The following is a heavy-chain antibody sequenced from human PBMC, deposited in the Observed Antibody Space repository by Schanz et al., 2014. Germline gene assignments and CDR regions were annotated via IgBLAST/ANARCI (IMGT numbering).Heavy chain of an antibody. CDR1: GYTFNNHG. J-gene: IGHJ6*02. D-gene: IGHD3-10*01. V-gene: IGHV1-18*01. Sequence: QVQLVQSGGEVKKPGASATVSCKASGYTFNNHGISWVRQAPGQGLEWMGWISVYHGHTNYAEKVHGRVTMTTDTSTSTACMELRSLISDDTADYYCVRDAGGAFGDYHDMDVWGQGTSVTVSS. CDR2: ISVYHGHT. CDR3: VRDAGGAFGDYHDMDV.